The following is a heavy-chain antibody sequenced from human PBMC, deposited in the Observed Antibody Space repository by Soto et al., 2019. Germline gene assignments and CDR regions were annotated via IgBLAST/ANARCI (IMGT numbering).Heavy chain of an antibody. D-gene: IGHD1-1*01. V-gene: IGHV4-59*01. Sequence: PSDTLSLTCTVSGGSLSSYYWSWIRQPPGKGLEWIGYIYYSGSTNYNPSLKSRVTISVDTSKNQFSLKLSSVTAADTAVYYCARVWTDYYYYCMDVWGQGTTVTISS. CDR2: IYYSGST. CDR1: GGSLSSYY. J-gene: IGHJ6*02. CDR3: ARVWTDYYYYCMDV.